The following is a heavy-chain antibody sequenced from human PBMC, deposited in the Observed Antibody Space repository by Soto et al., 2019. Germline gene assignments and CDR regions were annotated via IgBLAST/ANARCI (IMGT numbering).Heavy chain of an antibody. D-gene: IGHD1-1*01. CDR3: ARGGYSHYYYGMDV. CDR2: IIPIFGTA. J-gene: IGHJ6*02. CDR1: GGTFSSYA. V-gene: IGHV1-69*13. Sequence: SVKVSCKASGGTFSSYAISWVRQAPGQGLEWMGGIIPIFGTANYAQKFQGRVTITADESTSTAYMELSSLRSEDTAVYYCARGGYSHYYYGMDVWGQGXTVTVYS.